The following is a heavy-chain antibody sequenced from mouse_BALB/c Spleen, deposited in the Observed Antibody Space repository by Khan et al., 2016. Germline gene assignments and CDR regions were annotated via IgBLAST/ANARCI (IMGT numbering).Heavy chain of an antibody. CDR3: ARTARATFAD. V-gene: IGHV9-3*02. D-gene: IGHD3-1*01. CDR1: GYTFTNYG. Sequence: QIQLVQSGPELKKPGETVKISCKASGYTFTNYGMNWVKQAPGKGLKWMGWLHTSTGEPTYAEEFKGRVAFSLETSATPAYLQINNLNSQDTATSFCARTARATFADWGEGTLVTVSA. J-gene: IGHJ3*01. CDR2: LHTSTGEP.